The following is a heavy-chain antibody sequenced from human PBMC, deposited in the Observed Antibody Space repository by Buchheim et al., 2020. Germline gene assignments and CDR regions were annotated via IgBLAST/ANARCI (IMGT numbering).Heavy chain of an antibody. CDR2: INHSGST. CDR1: GGSFSGYY. CDR3: ARTARAVRYYDSSEKDV. V-gene: IGHV4-34*01. D-gene: IGHD3-22*01. J-gene: IGHJ6*02. Sequence: QVQLQQWGAGLLKPSETLSLTCAVYGGSFSGYYWSWIRQPPGKGLEWIGEINHSGSTNYNPSLKRRVTISVDTSKNQFSLKLSSVTAADTAVYYCARTARAVRYYDSSEKDVWGQGTT.